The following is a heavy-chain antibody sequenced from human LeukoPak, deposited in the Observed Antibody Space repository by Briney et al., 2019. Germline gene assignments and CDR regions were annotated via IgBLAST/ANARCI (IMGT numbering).Heavy chain of an antibody. Sequence: PSETLSLTCTASGDSISSTSYYWGWIRQPPGKGLEWIGTIYYSGRTYYNPSLKSRVTIFVDTAKNQVSLKLSSVTAADTAVYYCARPSGSYRAEYFQHWGQGTLVTVSS. CDR1: GDSISSTSYY. D-gene: IGHD1-26*01. J-gene: IGHJ1*01. V-gene: IGHV4-39*01. CDR2: IYYSGRT. CDR3: ARPSGSYRAEYFQH.